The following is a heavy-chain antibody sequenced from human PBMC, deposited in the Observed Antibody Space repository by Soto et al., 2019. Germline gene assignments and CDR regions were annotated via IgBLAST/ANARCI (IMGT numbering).Heavy chain of an antibody. Sequence: GEYLKISCKGSGYSFTSYWISWVRQMPGKVLEWMGRIDPSDSYTNYSPSFQGHVTISADKSISTAYLQWSSLKASDTAMYYCARYRDPVGAFYIWGQGTMVTGSS. D-gene: IGHD1-26*01. CDR2: IDPSDSYT. CDR1: GYSFTSYW. J-gene: IGHJ3*02. CDR3: ARYRDPVGAFYI. V-gene: IGHV5-10-1*01.